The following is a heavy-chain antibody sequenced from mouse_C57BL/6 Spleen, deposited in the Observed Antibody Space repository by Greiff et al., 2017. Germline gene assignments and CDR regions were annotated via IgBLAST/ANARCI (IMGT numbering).Heavy chain of an antibody. CDR3: ARVRYGSSHWYFDV. Sequence: QVQLQQPGAELVKPGASVKLSCKASGYTFTSYWMHWVKQRPGQGLEWIGMIHPNSGSTNYNEKFKSKATLTVDKSSSTAYMQLSSLTSEDSAVYYCARVRYGSSHWYFDVWGTGTTVTVSS. J-gene: IGHJ1*03. D-gene: IGHD1-1*01. CDR2: IHPNSGST. CDR1: GYTFTSYW. V-gene: IGHV1-64*01.